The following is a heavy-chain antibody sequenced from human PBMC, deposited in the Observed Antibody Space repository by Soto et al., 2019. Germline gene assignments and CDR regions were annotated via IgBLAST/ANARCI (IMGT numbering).Heavy chain of an antibody. V-gene: IGHV4-4*02. D-gene: IGHD6-13*01. CDR2: IYQSGST. Sequence: PSETLSLTCAVSGGAISSSKWWSWVRQPPGKGLELIGEIYQSGSTNYNPSLESRVRMSVDKSRNQFSLKLTSVSAADTAVYYCARASATIAAAAIFDYWGQGTLVTVSS. CDR3: ARASATIAAAAIFDY. J-gene: IGHJ4*02. CDR1: GGAISSSKW.